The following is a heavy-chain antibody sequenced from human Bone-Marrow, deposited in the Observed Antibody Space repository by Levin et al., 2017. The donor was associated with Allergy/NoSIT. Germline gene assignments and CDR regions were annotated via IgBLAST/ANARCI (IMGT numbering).Heavy chain of an antibody. D-gene: IGHD5-12*01. Sequence: GESLKISCAASGFTFRTYGMHWVRQAPGKGLEWVAVISYDGSHKDYADSVKGRFTISRDDSKNTLFLQMDSLRDEDTALYYCAKDVNPTNMDIVEGYIDYWGQGTPVTVSS. CDR2: ISYDGSHK. CDR1: GFTFRTYG. V-gene: IGHV3-30*18. J-gene: IGHJ4*02. CDR3: AKDVNPTNMDIVEGYIDY.